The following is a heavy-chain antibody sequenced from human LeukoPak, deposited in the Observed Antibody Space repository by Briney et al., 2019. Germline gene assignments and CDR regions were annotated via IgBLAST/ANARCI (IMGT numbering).Heavy chain of an antibody. CDR3: ARSGSGYLRYYFDY. CDR2: MYSSGRT. Sequence: SETLSLTCTVSGGSISSSSYYWGWIRQPPGKGLEWIGSMYSSGRTYYNPSLRGRVTISVDTSKNQFSLKLSSVTAADTAVYYCARSGSGYLRYYFDYWGQGTLVTVSS. D-gene: IGHD5-12*01. J-gene: IGHJ4*02. V-gene: IGHV4-39*07. CDR1: GGSISSSSYY.